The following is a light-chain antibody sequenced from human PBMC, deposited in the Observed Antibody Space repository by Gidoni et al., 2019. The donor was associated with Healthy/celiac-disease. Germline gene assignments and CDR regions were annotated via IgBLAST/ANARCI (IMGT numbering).Light chain of an antibody. CDR2: DAS. CDR3: QQYDNLPLT. V-gene: IGKV1-33*01. J-gene: IGKJ3*01. Sequence: IQMTQSPSSRSASVGDRVTITCQASQDISNYLNWYQQKPGKAPKLLIYDASNLETGVPSRFSGSGSGTDFTFTISSLQPEDIATYYCQQYDNLPLTFGPGTKVDIK. CDR1: QDISNY.